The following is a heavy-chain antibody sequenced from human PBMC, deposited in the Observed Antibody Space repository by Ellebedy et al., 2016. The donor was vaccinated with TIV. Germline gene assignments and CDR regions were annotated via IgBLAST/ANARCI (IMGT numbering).Heavy chain of an antibody. CDR3: RVGGIVGADFDY. Sequence: GESLKISXAASGFTFSRYAIHWVRQAPGKGLEWVAVISYDGSKKYYADSVKGRFSISRDNSKNTLYLQMNSLRAEDTAIYYCRVGGIVGADFDYWGQGTLVTVSS. D-gene: IGHD1-26*01. CDR2: ISYDGSKK. CDR1: GFTFSRYA. V-gene: IGHV3-30-3*01. J-gene: IGHJ4*02.